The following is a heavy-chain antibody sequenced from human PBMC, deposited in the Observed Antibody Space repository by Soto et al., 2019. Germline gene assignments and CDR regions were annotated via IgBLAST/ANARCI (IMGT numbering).Heavy chain of an antibody. CDR1: GYTFTSYD. D-gene: IGHD6-19*01. J-gene: IGHJ4*02. Sequence: QVQLVQSGAEVKKPGASVKVSCKASGYTFTSYDINWVRQATGQGLEWMGWMNPNSGNTGYAQKFRGRVTMTRNTSIRTVYMELSRLRAEVTAVYYCAREYSSGGSKDWGQGTLVTVSS. V-gene: IGHV1-8*01. CDR3: AREYSSGGSKD. CDR2: MNPNSGNT.